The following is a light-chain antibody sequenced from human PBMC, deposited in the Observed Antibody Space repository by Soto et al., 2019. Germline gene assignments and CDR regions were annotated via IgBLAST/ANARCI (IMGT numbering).Light chain of an antibody. CDR1: SSNIGAGYG. J-gene: IGLJ3*02. V-gene: IGLV1-40*01. Sequence: QSVLTQPPSVSGAPGQRVTISCTGSSSNIGAGYGVNWYQQLPGTAPKLLIYGNTNRPSGVPDRISGSKSGTSASLAITGLQAEYEADYYCESYDSTLSGSRFGGGTKLTVL. CDR2: GNT. CDR3: ESYDSTLSGSR.